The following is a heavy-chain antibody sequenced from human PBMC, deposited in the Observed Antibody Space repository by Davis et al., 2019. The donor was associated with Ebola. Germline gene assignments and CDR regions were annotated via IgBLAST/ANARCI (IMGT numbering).Heavy chain of an antibody. CDR1: GYTFTGYY. D-gene: IGHD3-22*01. CDR2: INPNSGGT. CDR3: ARDWGYDTSGYYE. V-gene: IGHV1-2*02. J-gene: IGHJ4*01. Sequence: ASVKVSCKASGYTFTGYYMHWVRQAPGQGLEWMGWINPNSGGTNYAQKFQGRVTMTRDTSISTAYMELSSLTTEDTAVYYCARDWGYDTSGYYEWGQGTLVTVSS.